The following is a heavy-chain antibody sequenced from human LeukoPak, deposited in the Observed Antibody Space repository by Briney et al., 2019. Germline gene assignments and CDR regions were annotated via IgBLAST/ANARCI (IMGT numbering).Heavy chain of an antibody. CDR1: GFTFSSYE. V-gene: IGHV3-48*03. CDR2: ISSNGSTI. D-gene: IGHD3-10*02. J-gene: IGHJ6*04. Sequence: PGGSLRLSCAASGFTFSSYEMNWVRQAPGNGLEWISYISSNGSTIYYADSVKGRFTISRDNAKNSLYLQMNSLRAEDTAVYYCAGLGITMIGGVWGKGTTVTISS. CDR3: AGLGITMIGGV.